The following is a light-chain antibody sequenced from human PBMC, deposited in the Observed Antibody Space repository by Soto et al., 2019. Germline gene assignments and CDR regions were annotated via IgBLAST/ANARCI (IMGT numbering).Light chain of an antibody. J-gene: IGLJ1*01. CDR1: NSDVGGHNY. CDR2: EVS. V-gene: IGLV2-14*01. Sequence: QSALTQPASVSGSPGQSITISCTGTNSDVGGHNYVSWYQHHPGKAPKLMIYEVSNRPSGVSNRFSGSKSGNTASLTISGLQAGDEADYHCSSFSSTSTLYVFGTGTKVTGL. CDR3: SSFSSTSTLYV.